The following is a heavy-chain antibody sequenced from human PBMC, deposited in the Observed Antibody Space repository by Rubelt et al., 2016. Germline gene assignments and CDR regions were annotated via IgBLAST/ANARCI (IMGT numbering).Heavy chain of an antibody. Sequence: VGGIIPIFGTANYAQKFQGRVPITADESTSTAYLELNSLRSEDTAVYYCARESTTIFGVVSSDYWGRGTLVTVSS. V-gene: IGHV1-69*01. CDR3: ARESTTIFGVVSSDY. J-gene: IGHJ4*02. D-gene: IGHD3-3*01. CDR2: IIPIFGTA.